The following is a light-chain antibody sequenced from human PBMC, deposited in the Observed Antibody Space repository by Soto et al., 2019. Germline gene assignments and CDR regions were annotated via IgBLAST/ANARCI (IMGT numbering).Light chain of an antibody. CDR1: SSNIGNNY. Sequence: QSVLTQPPSVSAAPGQKVTISCSGSSSNIGNNYVSWYQQFPGTAPKLLIYDNNKRPSGIPDRFSGSKSGTSATLGITGLQTGDEADYYCGTWDSSLSVWVFGGGTKVTVL. CDR2: DNN. CDR3: GTWDSSLSVWV. J-gene: IGLJ3*02. V-gene: IGLV1-51*01.